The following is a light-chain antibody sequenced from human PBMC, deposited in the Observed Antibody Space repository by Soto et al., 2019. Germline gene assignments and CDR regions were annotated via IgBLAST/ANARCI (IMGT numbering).Light chain of an antibody. Sequence: DIHLTQSPSTLSASVGDRVTITFRASQTISHWLAWYQQKPGKAPKLLIYAASSLQSGVPSRFSGSGSGTDFTLSISSLQPEDFATYYCQQSYSTPRTFGQGTKVDIK. J-gene: IGKJ1*01. V-gene: IGKV1-39*01. CDR1: QTISHW. CDR2: AAS. CDR3: QQSYSTPRT.